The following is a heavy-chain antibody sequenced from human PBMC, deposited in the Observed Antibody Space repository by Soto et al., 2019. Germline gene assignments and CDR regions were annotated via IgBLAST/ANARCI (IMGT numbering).Heavy chain of an antibody. J-gene: IGHJ5*02. CDR1: GFTFDDYA. CDR3: AKDIGSSSSGWFDP. CDR2: ISWNSGSI. V-gene: IGHV3-9*01. Sequence: GGSLRLSCAASGFTFDDYAMHWVRQAPGKGLEWVSGISWNSGSIGYADSVKGRFTISRDNAKNSLYLQMNSLRAEDTALYYCAKDIGSSSSGWFDPWGQGTLVTVSS. D-gene: IGHD6-6*01.